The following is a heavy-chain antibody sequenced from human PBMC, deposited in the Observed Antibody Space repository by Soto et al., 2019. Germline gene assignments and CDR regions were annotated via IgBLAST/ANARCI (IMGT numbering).Heavy chain of an antibody. J-gene: IGHJ6*02. V-gene: IGHV1-18*04. D-gene: IGHD2-15*01. CDR2: IGAYNGDT. Sequence: ASVKVSCKASGYNFASYGISWVRQAPGQGLEWVGWIGAYNGDTNYAQKLQGRVTMTTDTSTSTAYMELRSLRSDDTAVYYCARDVGRRYSFYHYGMDVWGQGPTLTASS. CDR1: GYNFASYG. CDR3: ARDVGRRYSFYHYGMDV.